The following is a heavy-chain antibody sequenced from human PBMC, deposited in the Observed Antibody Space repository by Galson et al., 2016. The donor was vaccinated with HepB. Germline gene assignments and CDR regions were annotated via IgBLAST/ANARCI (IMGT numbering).Heavy chain of an antibody. CDR2: ISSGAYKT. CDR1: GFTFSPYA. Sequence: FLRLSCAASGFTFSPYAMSWVRQAPGQGLEWVSIISSGAYKTYYADSVKGRFTISRDDSKDSLYLQMNSLRPDDTAVYYCVRTVSVGARPGRHHDHWGQGTVVTVSS. J-gene: IGHJ4*02. V-gene: IGHV3-23*01. CDR3: VRTVSVGARPGRHHDH. D-gene: IGHD1-26*01.